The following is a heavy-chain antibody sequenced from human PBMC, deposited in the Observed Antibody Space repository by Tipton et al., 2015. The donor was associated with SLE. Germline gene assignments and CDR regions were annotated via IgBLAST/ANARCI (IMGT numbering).Heavy chain of an antibody. D-gene: IGHD6-19*01. Sequence: LRLSCTVSGGSISSYYWSWIRQPPGKGLERIGYIYYSGSTNYNPSLKSRVTISVDTSKNQFSLKLSSVTAADTAVYYCARGYSSGWYRNAFDIWGQGTMVTVSS. CDR3: ARGYSSGWYRNAFDI. CDR2: IYYSGST. V-gene: IGHV4-59*01. CDR1: GGSISSYY. J-gene: IGHJ3*02.